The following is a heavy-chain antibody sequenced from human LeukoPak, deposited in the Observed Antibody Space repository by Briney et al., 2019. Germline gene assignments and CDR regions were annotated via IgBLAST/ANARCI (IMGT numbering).Heavy chain of an antibody. V-gene: IGHV1-69*05. CDR1: GGTFSSYA. Sequence: ASVKVSCKASGGTFSSYAISWVRQAPGQGLEWMGRIIPISGTANYAQKFQGRVTITTDESTSTAYMELSSLRSEDTAVYYCANHITGTTSWFDPWGQGTLVTVSS. CDR3: ANHITGTTSWFDP. CDR2: IIPISGTA. J-gene: IGHJ5*02. D-gene: IGHD1-7*01.